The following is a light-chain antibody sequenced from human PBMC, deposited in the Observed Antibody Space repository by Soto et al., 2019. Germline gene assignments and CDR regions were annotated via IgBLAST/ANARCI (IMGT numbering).Light chain of an antibody. J-gene: IGKJ1*01. CDR1: QSISSW. CDR2: QAS. Sequence: DIQMTQSPSTLSASVEDRVTITCRASQSISSWLAWYQQKPGKAPKLLIYQASSLESGVPSRFSGSGSGTEFTLTISSLQPEDFATYYCQQYNINSETFGQGTKVDIK. V-gene: IGKV1-5*03. CDR3: QQYNINSET.